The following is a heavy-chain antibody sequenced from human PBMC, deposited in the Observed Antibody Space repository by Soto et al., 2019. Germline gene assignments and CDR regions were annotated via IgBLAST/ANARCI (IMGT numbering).Heavy chain of an antibody. CDR1: GGSISSGGYY. CDR2: IYYSGST. V-gene: IGHV4-31*03. Sequence: QVQLQESGPGLVKPSQTLSLTCTVSGGSISSGGYYWSWIRQHPGKGLEWIGYIYYSGSTYYNPSLNSRVTISVDTSKNQFSLKLSSVTAADTAVYYCAREGGGYCSGGSCYSVWFDPGGQGTLVTVSS. CDR3: AREGGGYCSGGSCYSVWFDP. D-gene: IGHD2-15*01. J-gene: IGHJ5*02.